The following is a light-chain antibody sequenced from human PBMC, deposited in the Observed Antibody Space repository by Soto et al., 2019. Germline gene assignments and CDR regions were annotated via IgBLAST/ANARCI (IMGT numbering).Light chain of an antibody. CDR3: SSYSGTNYHYV. CDR1: SSEVGGYNY. V-gene: IGLV2-8*01. CDR2: EVS. J-gene: IGLJ1*01. Sequence: QSLLTQPPSASGSFGQSVTISCTGTSSEVGGYNYVSWYQQPPGKAPKLMIYEVSERPSGVPDRFSGSKSGNTASLTVSGLQADDEADYYCSSYSGTNYHYVFGTGTKVTVL.